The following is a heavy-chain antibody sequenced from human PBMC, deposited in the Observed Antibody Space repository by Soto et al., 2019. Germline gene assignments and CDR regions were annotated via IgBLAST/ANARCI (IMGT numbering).Heavy chain of an antibody. CDR2: ISSGSTYI. Sequence: PGGSLRLSCAASTFTFDTYSMNWVRQAPGKGLEWVSSISSGSTYIYYADSVKGRFTISRDNAKNSLYLQMNSLRAEDTAVYYCAMWNSSYSASYYIYWGQGTLVTVSS. CDR1: TFTFDTYS. J-gene: IGHJ4*02. CDR3: AMWNSSYSASYYIY. D-gene: IGHD1-26*01. V-gene: IGHV3-21*01.